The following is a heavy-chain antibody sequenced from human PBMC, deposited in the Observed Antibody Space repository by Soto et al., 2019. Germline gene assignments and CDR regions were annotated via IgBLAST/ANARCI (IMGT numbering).Heavy chain of an antibody. CDR2: TYYRSKWYN. D-gene: IGHD2-15*01. J-gene: IGHJ6*02. Sequence: SQTLSLTCVISGDSVSSNSAAWNWIRQSPSRGLEWLGRTYYRSKWYNDYAVSVKSRITINPDTSKNQFSLQLNSVTPEDTAVYYCARDSYCSGGSCYAFYGMDVWGQGTTVTVSS. V-gene: IGHV6-1*01. CDR1: GDSVSSNSAA. CDR3: ARDSYCSGGSCYAFYGMDV.